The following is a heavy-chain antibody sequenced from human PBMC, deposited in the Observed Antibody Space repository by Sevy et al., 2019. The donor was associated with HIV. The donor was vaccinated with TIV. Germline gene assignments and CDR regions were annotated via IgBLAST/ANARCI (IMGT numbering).Heavy chain of an antibody. CDR3: VRDAFGEFAL. J-gene: IGHJ4*02. D-gene: IGHD3-10*01. CDR1: GFTFPSYW. V-gene: IGHV3-74*01. CDR2: ITPDGSFTPDGGRT. Sequence: GGSLRLSCADSGFTFPSYWMHWVRQPPGKGLVWVSRITPDGSFTPDGGRTNYAESEKGRFTISRDDATSTLYLHMNSLRVEDTAIYYCVRDAFGEFALWGQGILVTVSS.